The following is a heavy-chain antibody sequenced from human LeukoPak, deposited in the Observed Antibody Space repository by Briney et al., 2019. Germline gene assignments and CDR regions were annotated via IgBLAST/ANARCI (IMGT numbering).Heavy chain of an antibody. V-gene: IGHV4-34*01. Sequence: PSETLSLTCAVYGGSSSGYYWSWIRQPPGKGLEWIGEINHSGSTNYNPSLKSRVTISVDTSKNQFSLKLSSVTAADTAVYYCARGRRSSSFNYYYGMDVWGQGTTVTVSS. CDR1: GGSSSGYY. J-gene: IGHJ6*02. D-gene: IGHD6-6*01. CDR2: INHSGST. CDR3: ARGRRSSSFNYYYGMDV.